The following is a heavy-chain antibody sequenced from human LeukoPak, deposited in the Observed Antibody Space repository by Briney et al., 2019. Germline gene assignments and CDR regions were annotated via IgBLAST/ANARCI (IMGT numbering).Heavy chain of an antibody. D-gene: IGHD4-23*01. V-gene: IGHV1-46*01. Sequence: ASVKVSCKASGYTFTSYYMHWVRQAPGPGLEWMGIINPSGGSTSYAQKFQGRVTMTRDTSTSTVYMELSSLRSEDTAVYYCARAGTVVTAWATYFDYWGQGTLVTVSS. J-gene: IGHJ4*02. CDR1: GYTFTSYY. CDR2: INPSGGST. CDR3: ARAGTVVTAWATYFDY.